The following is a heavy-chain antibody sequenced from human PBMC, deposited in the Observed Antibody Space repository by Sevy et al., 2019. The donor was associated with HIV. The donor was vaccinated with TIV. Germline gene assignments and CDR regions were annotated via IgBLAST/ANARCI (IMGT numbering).Heavy chain of an antibody. CDR1: GFSFSSYT. Sequence: GGSLRLSCAASGFSFSSYTINWVRQAPGKGLESVSSISSSTSYIYYADSLKGRFTISRDNAKNSLFLQMNSLRAEDTAVYYCAILWFGEFDTFDIWGQGTMVTVSS. J-gene: IGHJ3*02. CDR3: AILWFGEFDTFDI. V-gene: IGHV3-21*01. D-gene: IGHD3-10*01. CDR2: ISSSTSYI.